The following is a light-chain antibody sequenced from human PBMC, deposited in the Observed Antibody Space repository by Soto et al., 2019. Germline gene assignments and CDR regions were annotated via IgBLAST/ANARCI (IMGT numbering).Light chain of an antibody. CDR1: QAIRND. CDR2: TAS. V-gene: IGKV1-6*01. Sequence: AIQMTQSPSSLSASVGDRVIITCRASQAIRNDFGWYQQKPGKAPKLLIYTASTLQSGVPTRFSGSGSGADFPLTISRLEPEDSAIYYCHQDCGYPRTFGQGTKVEIK. CDR3: HQDCGYPRT. J-gene: IGKJ1*01.